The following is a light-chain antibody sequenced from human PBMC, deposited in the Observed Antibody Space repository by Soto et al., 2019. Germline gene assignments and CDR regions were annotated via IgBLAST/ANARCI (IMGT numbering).Light chain of an antibody. J-gene: IGKJ4*01. Sequence: EIVLTQSPGTLSLSPGERATLSCRASQSVSSNYLAWYQQNPGQAPRLLIYGASSRATGIPDRFIGSGSGTDFTLTISRLEPEDFAVYYCQQYGGSPRVTFGGGTKVEIK. CDR2: GAS. CDR1: QSVSSNY. CDR3: QQYGGSPRVT. V-gene: IGKV3-20*01.